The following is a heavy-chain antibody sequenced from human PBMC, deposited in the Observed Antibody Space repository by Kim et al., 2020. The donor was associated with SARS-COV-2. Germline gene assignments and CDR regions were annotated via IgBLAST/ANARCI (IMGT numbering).Heavy chain of an antibody. CDR2: ISSTSSYT. Sequence: GGSLRLSCTASGFTFSDHYMSWIRQAPGKGLEWVSYISSTSSYTNYADSVKGRFTISRDNAKNSVYLQMNSLRAEDTAVYYCARSRKNSWAYFDIWGQGTPVTVSS. D-gene: IGHD6-13*01. CDR3: ARSRKNSWAYFDI. V-gene: IGHV3-11*06. J-gene: IGHJ4*02. CDR1: GFTFSDHY.